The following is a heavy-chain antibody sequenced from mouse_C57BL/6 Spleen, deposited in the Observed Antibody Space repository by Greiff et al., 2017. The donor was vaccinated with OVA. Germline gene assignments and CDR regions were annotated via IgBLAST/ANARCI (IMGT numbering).Heavy chain of an antibody. CDR2: IDPETGGT. Sequence: QVQLKESGAELVRPGASVTLSCKASGYTFTDYEMHWVKQTPVHGLEWIGAIDPETGGTAYNQKFKGKAILTADKSSSTAYMELRSLTSEDSAVYYCTRFNDYWGQGTTLTVSS. V-gene: IGHV1-15*01. CDR3: TRFNDY. CDR1: GYTFTDYE. J-gene: IGHJ2*01.